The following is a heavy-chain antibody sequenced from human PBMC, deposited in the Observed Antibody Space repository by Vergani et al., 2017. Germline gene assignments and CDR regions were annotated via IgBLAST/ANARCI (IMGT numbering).Heavy chain of an antibody. V-gene: IGHV1-69*04. D-gene: IGHD2-21*02. CDR3: ARVRHCGGDCI. Sequence: QVQLVQSGAEVKKPGSSVKVSCKASGGTFSSYAISWVRQAPGQGLEWMGRIIPILGIANYAQKFQGRVTITADKSTSTAYMELSRLRSEDTAVYYCARVRHCGGDCIWGQGTTVTVSS. CDR1: GGTFSSYA. J-gene: IGHJ6*02. CDR2: IIPILGIA.